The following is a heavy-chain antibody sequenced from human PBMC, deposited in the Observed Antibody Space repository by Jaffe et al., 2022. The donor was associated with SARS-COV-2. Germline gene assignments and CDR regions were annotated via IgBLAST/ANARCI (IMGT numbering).Heavy chain of an antibody. CDR3: TRDGNIGTVTTWVEEPFDY. D-gene: IGHD4-17*01. V-gene: IGHV3-49*05. CDR2: IRSKAYGGTT. Sequence: EVQLVESGGGLVKPGRSLRLSCTASGFTFGDYAMSWFRQAPGKGLEWVGFIRSKAYGGTTEYAASVKGRFTISRDDSKSIAYLQMNSLKTEDTAVYYCTRDGNIGTVTTWVEEPFDYWGQGTLVTVSS. J-gene: IGHJ4*02. CDR1: GFTFGDYA.